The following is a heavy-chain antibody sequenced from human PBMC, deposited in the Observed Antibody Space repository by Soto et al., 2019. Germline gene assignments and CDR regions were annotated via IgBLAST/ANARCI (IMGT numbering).Heavy chain of an antibody. CDR2: IIPIFGTA. V-gene: IGHV1-69*01. CDR3: ARDKEHPNWYFDL. Sequence: GASVKVYCKASGGTFSSYAISWVRQAPGQGLEWMGGIIPIFGTANYAQKFQGRVTITADESTSTAYMELSSLRSEDTAVYYCARDKEHPNWYFDLWGRGTLVTVSS. J-gene: IGHJ2*01. CDR1: GGTFSSYA.